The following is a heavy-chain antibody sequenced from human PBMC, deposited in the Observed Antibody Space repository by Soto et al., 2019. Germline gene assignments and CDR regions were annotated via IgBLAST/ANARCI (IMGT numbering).Heavy chain of an antibody. CDR1: GYTISIYY. CDR3: AKDFARLNYDILTGSKGGLFDY. J-gene: IGHJ4*02. V-gene: IGHV1-46*01. Sequence: APVTVSCKASGYTISIYYMHWVRQNPGQGYEWMGIINPSGGSTTYAQKFQGRVTMTRDTSTTTVYMELSSLKSEDTAVYYCAKDFARLNYDILTGSKGGLFDYWGQGTLVTRLL. D-gene: IGHD3-9*01. CDR2: INPSGGST.